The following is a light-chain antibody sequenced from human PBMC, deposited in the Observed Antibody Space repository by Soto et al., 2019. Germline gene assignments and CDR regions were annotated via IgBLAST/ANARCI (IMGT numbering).Light chain of an antibody. CDR2: GAS. CDR1: QSVNNN. V-gene: IGKV3-15*01. Sequence: EIVMTQSPATLSVSPGERATLSCRASQSVNNNLAWYQKKPGQAPRLLIYGASTRATGIPARFSGSGSGTEFTLTISSLQSEDFAFYYCQQYNNWWTFGQGTRVEIK. J-gene: IGKJ1*01. CDR3: QQYNNWWT.